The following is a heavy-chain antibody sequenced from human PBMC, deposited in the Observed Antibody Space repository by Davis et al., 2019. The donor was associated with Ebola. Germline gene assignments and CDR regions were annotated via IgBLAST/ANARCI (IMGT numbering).Heavy chain of an antibody. D-gene: IGHD3-22*01. J-gene: IGHJ4*02. V-gene: IGHV4-39*01. CDR1: GGSISSSSYY. Sequence: SETLSLTCTVSGGSISSSSYYWGWIRQPPGKGLEWIGSIYYSGSTYYNPSLKSRVTISVDTSKNQFSLKLSSVTAADTAVYYCGTAMVLDSSGYYIPIDYWGQGTLVTVSS. CDR2: IYYSGST. CDR3: GTAMVLDSSGYYIPIDY.